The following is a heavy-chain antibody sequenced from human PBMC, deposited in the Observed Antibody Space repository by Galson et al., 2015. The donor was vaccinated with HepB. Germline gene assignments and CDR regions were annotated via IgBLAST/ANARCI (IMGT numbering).Heavy chain of an antibody. CDR2: IGTAGDT. J-gene: IGHJ6*02. D-gene: IGHD6-19*01. V-gene: IGHV3-13*01. CDR3: ARGRLAVAQNYYYGMDV. CDR1: GFTFSSYS. Sequence: SLRLSCAASGFTFSSYSMNWVRQATGKGLEWVSAIGTAGDTYYPGSVKGRFTISRENAKNSLYLQMNSLRAGDTAVYYCARGRLAVAQNYYYGMDVWGQGTTVTVSS.